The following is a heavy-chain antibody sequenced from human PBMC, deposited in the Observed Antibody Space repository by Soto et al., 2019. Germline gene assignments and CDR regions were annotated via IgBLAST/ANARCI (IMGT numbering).Heavy chain of an antibody. J-gene: IGHJ4*02. Sequence: GGSLRLSCAVSGFNVMSYWMSWVRQAPGKGLEWAASVKEDGSELYYLHSVRGRFSISRDSAGNALHLTMNYLSAEDTGVYFCARDIGFDYVNWGQGIPVTVSS. CDR2: VKEDGSEL. V-gene: IGHV3-7*01. CDR1: GFNVMSYW. D-gene: IGHD3-16*01. CDR3: ARDIGFDYVN.